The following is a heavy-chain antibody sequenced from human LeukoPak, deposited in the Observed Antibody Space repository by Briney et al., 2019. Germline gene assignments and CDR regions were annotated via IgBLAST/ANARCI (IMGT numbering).Heavy chain of an antibody. D-gene: IGHD6-19*01. Sequence: ASVKVSCKAPGYTFTSYYMHWVRQAPGQGLEWMGIINPNGGSTSYAQKFQGRVTMTRDMSTSTVYMELSSLRSDDTAVYYCARDLGYSSGSMDVWGKGTTVTISS. V-gene: IGHV1-46*01. CDR1: GYTFTSYY. J-gene: IGHJ6*04. CDR3: ARDLGYSSGSMDV. CDR2: INPNGGST.